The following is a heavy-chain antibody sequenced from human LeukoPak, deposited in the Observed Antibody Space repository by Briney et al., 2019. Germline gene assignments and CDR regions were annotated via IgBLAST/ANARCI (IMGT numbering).Heavy chain of an antibody. J-gene: IGHJ4*02. CDR1: GFTFRHYQ. Sequence: GGSLRLSCAASGFTFRHYQMNWVRQAPGKGLEWVSYIGNIISTTHYADSVRGRFTVSRDDAKSSLYLQMSSLRVEDTAVYYCARTAYNLRGQSLVPGLDSWGQGTLVTVSS. V-gene: IGHV3-48*03. CDR3: ARTAYNLRGQSLVPGLDS. D-gene: IGHD6-19*01. CDR2: IGNIISTT.